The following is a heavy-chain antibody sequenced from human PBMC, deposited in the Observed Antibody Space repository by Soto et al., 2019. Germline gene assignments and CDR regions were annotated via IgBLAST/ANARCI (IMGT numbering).Heavy chain of an antibody. J-gene: IGHJ3*02. CDR3: ARVITDFWSGYPSDAFDI. Sequence: TLSLTCTVSGGSISSGGYYWSWIRQHPGKGLEWIGYIYYSGSTYYNPSLKSRVTISVDTSKNQFSLKLSSVTAADTAVYYCARVITDFWSGYPSDAFDIWGQGTMVTVS. CDR2: IYYSGST. V-gene: IGHV4-31*03. D-gene: IGHD3-3*01. CDR1: GGSISSGGYY.